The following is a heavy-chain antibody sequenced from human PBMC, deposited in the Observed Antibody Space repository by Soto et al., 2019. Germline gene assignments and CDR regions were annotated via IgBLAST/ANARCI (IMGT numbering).Heavy chain of an antibody. CDR3: ARDSYGFEEFHDAFDI. D-gene: IGHD3-10*01. CDR2: IYYSGST. V-gene: IGHV4-31*01. CDR1: GGSISSGGYY. J-gene: IGHJ3*02. Sequence: QVQLQESGPGLVKPSQTLSLTCTVSGGSISSGGYYWSWIRQHPGKGLEWIGYIYYSGSTYYNPPLKSLVIISVDTTKNQFSLKLSSVTAADTAVYYCARDSYGFEEFHDAFDIWGQGTMVTVSS.